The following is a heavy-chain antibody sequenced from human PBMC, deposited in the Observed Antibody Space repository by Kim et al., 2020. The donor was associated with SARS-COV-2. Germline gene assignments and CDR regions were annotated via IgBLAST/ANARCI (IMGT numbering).Heavy chain of an antibody. CDR1: GFTFSGYY. V-gene: IGHV1-2*06. Sequence: ASVKVSCKASGFTFSGYYMHWVRRAPGQGLEWMGLISPSGATQYAQKFQGRVTMTRDTSISTAYMELSSLIHDDTAVYFCARDNSKRDDSNRNYWWFDPWGQGTLVAVSA. CDR3: ARDNSKRDDSNRNYWWFDP. CDR2: ISPSGAT. D-gene: IGHD4-4*01. J-gene: IGHJ5*02.